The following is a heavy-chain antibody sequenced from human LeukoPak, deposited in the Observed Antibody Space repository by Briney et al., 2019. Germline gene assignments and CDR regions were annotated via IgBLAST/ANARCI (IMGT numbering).Heavy chain of an antibody. V-gene: IGHV3-21*01. CDR3: AELGITMIGGV. J-gene: IGHJ6*04. CDR1: GFTLNSYS. Sequence: GGSLRLSCAASGFTLNSYSMNWVRQAPGKGLEWVSSISYSSNYIYYADSVKGRFTISRDNAKNSLYLQMNSLRAEDTAVYYCAELGITMIGGVWGKGTTVTISS. D-gene: IGHD3-10*02. CDR2: ISYSSNYI.